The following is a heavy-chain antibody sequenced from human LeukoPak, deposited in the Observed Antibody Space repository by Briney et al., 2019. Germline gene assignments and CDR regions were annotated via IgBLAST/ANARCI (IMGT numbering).Heavy chain of an antibody. CDR3: ARLERRYNWFDP. Sequence: SETLSLTCTVSGGSISSYYWSWLRQPPGKGLEWIGYIYYSGSTNYNPSLKSRVTISVDTSKNQFSLKLSSATAADTAVYYCARLERRYNWFDPWGQGTLVTVSS. V-gene: IGHV4-59*08. CDR1: GGSISSYY. CDR2: IYYSGST. J-gene: IGHJ5*02.